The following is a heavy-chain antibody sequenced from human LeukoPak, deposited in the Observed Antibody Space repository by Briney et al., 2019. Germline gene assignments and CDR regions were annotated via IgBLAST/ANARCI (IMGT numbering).Heavy chain of an antibody. V-gene: IGHV3-66*01. CDR3: TRDRDHGGRTHDY. J-gene: IGHJ4*02. CDR1: GFIVSSSY. Sequence: GGSLRLSCEASGFIVSSSYMSWVRQAPGKGLEWVSVIYSGGSTYYADSVKGRFAISRDNSKNTRYLQMNSLRAEDTAVYYCTRDRDHGGRTHDYWGQGTLVTVSS. CDR2: IYSGGST. D-gene: IGHD4-23*01.